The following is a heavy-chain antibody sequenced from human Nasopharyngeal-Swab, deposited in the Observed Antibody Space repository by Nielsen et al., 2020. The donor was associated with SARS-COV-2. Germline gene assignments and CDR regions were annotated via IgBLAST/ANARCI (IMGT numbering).Heavy chain of an antibody. D-gene: IGHD6-13*01. J-gene: IGHJ6*03. V-gene: IGHV3-15*01. Sequence: GGSRRLYWAATGFTLSNAWMSGVRQAPGKGLGWVGRIKSKTDGGTTDYAAPVKGRFTISRDDSKNTLYLQMNSLKTEDTAVYYCTTDLAAAGDYYYYYYMDVWGKGTTVTVSS. CDR2: IKSKTDGGTT. CDR3: TTDLAAAGDYYYYYYMDV. CDR1: GFTLSNAW.